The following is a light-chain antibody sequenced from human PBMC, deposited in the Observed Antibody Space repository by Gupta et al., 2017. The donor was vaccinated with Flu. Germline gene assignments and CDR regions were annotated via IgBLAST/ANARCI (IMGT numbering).Light chain of an antibody. CDR3: GTWDSSLSAGGNVV. V-gene: IGLV1-51*01. CDR1: SSNIGNNY. Sequence: QSVLTQPPSVSAAPGQKVTISCSGSSSNIGNNYVSWYQQLPGTAPKLLIYDNNKRPSGIPARFSGSKSGTSATLGITGLQTGDEADYYCGTWDSSLSAGGNVVFGGGTKLTVL. J-gene: IGLJ2*01. CDR2: DNN.